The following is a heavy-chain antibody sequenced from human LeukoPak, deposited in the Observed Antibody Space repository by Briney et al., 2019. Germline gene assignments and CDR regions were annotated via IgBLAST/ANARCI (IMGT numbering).Heavy chain of an antibody. CDR2: IGSSGSYI. J-gene: IGHJ4*02. CDR1: GFTFSSYN. V-gene: IGHV3-21*01. CDR3: ARRATTERGHSYGLDF. Sequence: GGSLRLSCEVSGFTFSSYNMSWVRQAPGKGLEWVSSIGSSGSYIYYADSLTGRFTISRDNAKNSLYLQMNSLRAEDTAMYYCARRATTERGHSYGLDFWGQGTLVTVSS. D-gene: IGHD5-18*01.